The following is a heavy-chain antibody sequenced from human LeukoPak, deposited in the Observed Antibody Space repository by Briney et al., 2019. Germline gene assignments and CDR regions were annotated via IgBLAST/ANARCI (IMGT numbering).Heavy chain of an antibody. CDR2: IIPILGIA. D-gene: IGHD3-22*01. CDR1: GGTFSSYA. CDR3: ARDYRLLSIYYDSNDAFDI. J-gene: IGHJ3*02. V-gene: IGHV1-69*04. Sequence: SVKVSCKASGGTFSSYAISWVRQAPGQGLEWMGRIIPILGIANYAQKFQGRVTITADKSTSAAYMELSSLRSEDTAVYYCARDYRLLSIYYDSNDAFDIWGQGTMVTVSS.